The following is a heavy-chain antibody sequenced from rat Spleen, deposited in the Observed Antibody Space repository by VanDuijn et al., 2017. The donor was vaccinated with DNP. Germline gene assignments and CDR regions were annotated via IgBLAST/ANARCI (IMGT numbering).Heavy chain of an antibody. V-gene: IGHV3-1*01. CDR2: INYSGAT. D-gene: IGHD1-11*01. J-gene: IGHJ1*01. CDR1: GYSITSNY. CDR3: ARGLNYGGYMYSWYFDF. Sequence: EVQFQESGPGLVKSSQSLSLTCSVTGYSITSNYWAWIRKFPGNKMEWMGYINYSGATAYNPSLRSRISITRDTSKNQFFLQLNSVTTEDTATYYCARGLNYGGYMYSWYFDFWGPGTMVTVSS.